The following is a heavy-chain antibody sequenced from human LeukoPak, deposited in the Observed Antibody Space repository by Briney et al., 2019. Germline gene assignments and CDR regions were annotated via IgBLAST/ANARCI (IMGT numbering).Heavy chain of an antibody. CDR2: IRYDGSNK. CDR1: GFTFSSYG. Sequence: GGTLRLSCAASGFTFSSYGMHWVRQAPGKGLEWVAFIRYDGSNKYYADSVKGRFTISRDNSKNTLYLQMNSLRAEDTAVYYCAKDFRRYYYDSSGYWPDYWGQGTLVTVSS. D-gene: IGHD3-22*01. V-gene: IGHV3-30*02. J-gene: IGHJ4*02. CDR3: AKDFRRYYYDSSGYWPDY.